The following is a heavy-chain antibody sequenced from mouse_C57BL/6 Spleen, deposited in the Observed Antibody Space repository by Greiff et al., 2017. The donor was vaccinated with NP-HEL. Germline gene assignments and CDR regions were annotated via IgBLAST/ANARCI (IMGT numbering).Heavy chain of an antibody. CDR1: GYSITSGYY. Sequence: EVQLVESGPGLVKPSQSLSLTCSVTGYSITSGYYWNWIRQFPGNKLEWMGYISYDGSNNYNPSLKNRISITRDTSKNQFFLKLNSVTTEDTATYYCARKLRYSMDYWGQGTSVTVSS. CDR3: ARKLRYSMDY. J-gene: IGHJ4*01. D-gene: IGHD1-1*01. V-gene: IGHV3-6*01. CDR2: ISYDGSN.